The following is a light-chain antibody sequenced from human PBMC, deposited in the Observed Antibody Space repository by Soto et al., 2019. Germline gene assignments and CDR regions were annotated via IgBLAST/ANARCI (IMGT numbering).Light chain of an antibody. J-gene: IGKJ4*01. V-gene: IGKV3-11*01. Sequence: EIVLTQSPATLSLSPGERATLSCRASQSVSSYLAWYQQKTGQAPRLLLYDASNRATGSPARFSGSGSGTDFTLTISSLEPEDVSVYYCQQRSNWPPLTFGGGTKVEIK. CDR1: QSVSSY. CDR3: QQRSNWPPLT. CDR2: DAS.